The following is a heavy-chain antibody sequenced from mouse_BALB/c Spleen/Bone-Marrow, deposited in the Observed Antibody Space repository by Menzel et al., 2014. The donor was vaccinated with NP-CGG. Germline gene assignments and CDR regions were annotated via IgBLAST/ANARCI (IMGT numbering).Heavy chain of an antibody. CDR2: IDPANGNT. Sequence: EVKLVESGAELVKPGASVKLSCTASGFNIKDTYMHWVKQRPEQGLEWIGRIDPANGNTKYDPKFQGKATITADTSSNTAYLQLSSLTSEDTAVHYCANYYYGSSLFAYWGQGTLVTVPA. J-gene: IGHJ3*01. CDR1: GFNIKDTY. CDR3: ANYYYGSSLFAY. V-gene: IGHV14-3*02. D-gene: IGHD1-1*01.